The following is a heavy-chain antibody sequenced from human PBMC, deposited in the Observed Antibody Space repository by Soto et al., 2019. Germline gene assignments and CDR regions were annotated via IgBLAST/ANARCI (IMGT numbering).Heavy chain of an antibody. J-gene: IGHJ6*02. D-gene: IGHD6-13*01. Sequence: ASVKVSCKASGYTFTGYGISWVRQAPGQGLEWMGWISAYNGNTIYAQKLQGRVTMTKDTSTNTAYMELSSLRSEDTAVYYCATAGTKIDYYYYGMDVWGQGTTVTVSS. CDR1: GYTFTGYG. CDR3: ATAGTKIDYYYYGMDV. V-gene: IGHV1-18*01. CDR2: ISAYNGNT.